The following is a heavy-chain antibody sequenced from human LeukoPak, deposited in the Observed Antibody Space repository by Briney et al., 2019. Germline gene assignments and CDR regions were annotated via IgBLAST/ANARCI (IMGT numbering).Heavy chain of an antibody. CDR1: GGSISSYY. D-gene: IGHD3-22*01. CDR2: IYYSGST. CDR3: ARGGTYYYDSSGHYWNY. Sequence: PSETLSLTCTVSGGSISSYYWSWIRQPPGKGLEWIGDIYYSGSTNYNPSLKSRVTISVDTSKNQFSLKLSSVTAADTAVYYCARGGTYYYDSSGHYWNYWGHGTLVTVSS. J-gene: IGHJ4*01. V-gene: IGHV4-59*01.